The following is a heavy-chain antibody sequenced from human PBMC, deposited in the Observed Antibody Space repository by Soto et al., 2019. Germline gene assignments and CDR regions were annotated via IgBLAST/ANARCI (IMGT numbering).Heavy chain of an antibody. CDR3: AKDSGCVNNACAYDP. CDR1: GFSFSDYT. V-gene: IGHV3-21*01. CDR2: ISKGSDYI. Sequence: PGGSLRLSCAASGFSFSDYTMNWVRQAPGKGLEWVSSISKGSDYIFYADKVKGRFTISRDNARNSLHLQMTSLRVEDTAVYYCAKDSGCVNNACAYDPWGQGTRVTVSS. D-gene: IGHD1-20*01. J-gene: IGHJ5*02.